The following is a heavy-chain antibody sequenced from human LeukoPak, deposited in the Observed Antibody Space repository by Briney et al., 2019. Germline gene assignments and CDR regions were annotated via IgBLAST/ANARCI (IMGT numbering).Heavy chain of an antibody. D-gene: IGHD3-3*01. Sequence: SETLSLTCTVSGGSISGYYWSWIRQPPGKGLEWIGYIYYSGSTNYNPSLKSRVTISVDTSKNQFSLKLSSVTAADTAVYYCARGPFAGYDFWSGYYPFDYWGQGTLVTVSS. V-gene: IGHV4-59*01. CDR1: GGSISGYY. CDR3: ARGPFAGYDFWSGYYPFDY. CDR2: IYYSGST. J-gene: IGHJ4*02.